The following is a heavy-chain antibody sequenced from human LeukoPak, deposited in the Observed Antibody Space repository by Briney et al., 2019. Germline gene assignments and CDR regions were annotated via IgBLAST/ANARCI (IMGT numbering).Heavy chain of an antibody. J-gene: IGHJ4*02. CDR2: IKIKTEGGTT. D-gene: IGHD3-22*01. V-gene: IGHV3-15*01. Sequence: GGSLRLSCAASGFTFSNAWMSWVRQAPGKGLEWVGHIKIKTEGGTTDYAAPVKGRFTISRDDSKNTLYLQVNSLKTEDTAVYYCTTSYYYDSSGYIFDYWGQGTLVTVSS. CDR1: GFTFSNAW. CDR3: TTSYYYDSSGYIFDY.